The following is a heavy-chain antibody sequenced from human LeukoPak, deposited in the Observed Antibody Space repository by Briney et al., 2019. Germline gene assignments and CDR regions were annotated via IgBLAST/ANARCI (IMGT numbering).Heavy chain of an antibody. CDR1: GGSISSVDYY. V-gene: IGHV4-30-4*01. J-gene: IGHJ4*02. CDR2: IYYSGST. Sequence: SHTLSLTCTVSGGSISSVDYYWSWIRQPPGKGLEWIGYIYYSGSTYYNPSLKSRVTISVDTSKNQFSLKLSSVTAADTAVYYCASRKQWLVDYWGQGTLVTVSS. D-gene: IGHD6-19*01. CDR3: ASRKQWLVDY.